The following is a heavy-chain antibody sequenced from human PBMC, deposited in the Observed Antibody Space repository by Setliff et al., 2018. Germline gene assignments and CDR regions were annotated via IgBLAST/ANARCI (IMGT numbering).Heavy chain of an antibody. J-gene: IGHJ6*03. D-gene: IGHD5-18*01. V-gene: IGHV1-18*01. CDR2: ISAYNGNT. CDR1: GYTFTSYG. Sequence: ASVKVSCKASGYTFTSYGISWVRQAPGQGLEWMGWISAYNGNTNYAQKLQGRVTMTTDTSTSTAYMELRSLRAEDTAVYYCARNGDVDTGFLGYYYYYYMDVWGKGTTVTVSS. CDR3: ARNGDVDTGFLGYYYYYYMDV.